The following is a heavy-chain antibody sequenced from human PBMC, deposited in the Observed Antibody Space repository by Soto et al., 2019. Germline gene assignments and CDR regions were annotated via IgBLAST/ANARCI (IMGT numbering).Heavy chain of an antibody. CDR1: GFTFSSYA. V-gene: IGHV3-30-3*01. D-gene: IGHD6-19*01. CDR2: ISYDGSNK. Sequence: SGGSLRLSCAASGFTFSSYAMHWVRQAPGKGLEWVAVISYDGSNKYYADSVKGRFTISRDNSKNTLYLQMNSLRAEDTAVYYCARDHVAVAGTSWSLYYYYYYGMDVWGQGTTVTVSS. J-gene: IGHJ6*02. CDR3: ARDHVAVAGTSWSLYYYYYYGMDV.